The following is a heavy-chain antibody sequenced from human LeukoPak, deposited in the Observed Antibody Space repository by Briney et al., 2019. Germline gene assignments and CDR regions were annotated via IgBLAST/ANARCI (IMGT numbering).Heavy chain of an antibody. CDR3: ARDYGNYGDQYFDY. V-gene: IGHV3-7*05. D-gene: IGHD4-17*01. CDR2: IKQGGYEK. CDR1: GFTFSSYW. J-gene: IGHJ4*02. Sequence: GGSLRLSCAASGFTFSSYWMSWVRQAPGKGLXXXXNIKQGGYEKHYVDSVKGRFTISRDDTKNSLYLQMDSLRAEDTAVYFCARDYGNYGDQYFDYWGQGILVTVSS.